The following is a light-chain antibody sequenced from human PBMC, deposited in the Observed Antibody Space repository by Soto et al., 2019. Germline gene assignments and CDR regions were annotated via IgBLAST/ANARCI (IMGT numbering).Light chain of an antibody. J-gene: IGLJ1*01. Sequence: QSVLTQPPSVAGCPRQSVTISWSCVRSNIAHNGVNWYQHLPGKAPRLLVYNDDLLSSGVSDRFSASKSGSSASLAISGLQSDDEGDYYCGAWDDNLNGLVFGAGTKVTVL. CDR3: GAWDDNLNGLV. CDR1: RSNIAHNG. V-gene: IGLV1-36*01. CDR2: NDD.